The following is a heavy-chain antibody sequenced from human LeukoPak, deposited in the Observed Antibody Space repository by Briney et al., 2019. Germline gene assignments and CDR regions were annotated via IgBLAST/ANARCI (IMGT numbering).Heavy chain of an antibody. CDR3: ARDMGQWLARYYMDV. V-gene: IGHV3-30*01. CDR2: ISYDGSNK. CDR1: GFTFSSYA. J-gene: IGHJ6*03. Sequence: FLRLSCAASGFTFSSYAMHWVRQAPGKGLEWVAVISYDGSNKYYADSVKGRFTISRDNSKNTLYLQMNSLRAEDTAVYYCARDMGQWLARYYMDVWGGGTTVTVSS. D-gene: IGHD6-19*01.